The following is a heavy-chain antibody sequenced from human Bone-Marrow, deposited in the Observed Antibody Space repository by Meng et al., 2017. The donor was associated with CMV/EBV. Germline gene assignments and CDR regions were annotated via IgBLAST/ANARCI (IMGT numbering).Heavy chain of an antibody. CDR3: ARSPITPAGPLDY. J-gene: IGHJ4*02. CDR2: IYYSGST. D-gene: IGHD6-13*01. V-gene: IGHV4-61*01. Sequence: SETLSLTCTVSGGSVSSGSYYWSWIRQPPGKGLEWIGYIYYSGSTNYNPSLKSRVTISVDTSKNQFSLKLSSVTAADTAVYYCARSPITPAGPLDYWGQGTLVTVSS. CDR1: GGSVSSGSYY.